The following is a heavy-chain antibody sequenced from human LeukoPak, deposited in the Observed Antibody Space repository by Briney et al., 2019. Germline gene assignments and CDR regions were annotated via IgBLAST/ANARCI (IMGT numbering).Heavy chain of an antibody. J-gene: IGHJ3*02. CDR2: ISWNSGGI. CDR1: GFTFDDYA. Sequence: GGSLRLSCAASGFTFDDYAMHWVRQAPGKGLEWVSGISWNSGGIGYADSVKGRFTISRDNAKNSLYLQMNSLRAEDMALYYCAKGIGYSSSNDAFDIWGQGTMVTVSS. CDR3: AKGIGYSSSNDAFDI. V-gene: IGHV3-9*03. D-gene: IGHD6-13*01.